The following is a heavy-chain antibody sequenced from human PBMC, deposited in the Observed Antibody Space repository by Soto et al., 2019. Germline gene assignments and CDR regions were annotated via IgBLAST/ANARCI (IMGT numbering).Heavy chain of an antibody. J-gene: IGHJ4*02. CDR2: MYNTGST. CDR1: GGSISGYY. CDR3: ARGDTAMATIYYFDY. V-gene: IGHV4-59*01. D-gene: IGHD5-18*01. Sequence: PSETLSLTCTVSGGSISGYYWSWIRQPPGKGLEWIGYMYNTGSTVYNPSLKSRVTISVDTSKNQFSLKLNSVTAADTAVYYCARGDTAMATIYYFDYWGQGTLVTVSS.